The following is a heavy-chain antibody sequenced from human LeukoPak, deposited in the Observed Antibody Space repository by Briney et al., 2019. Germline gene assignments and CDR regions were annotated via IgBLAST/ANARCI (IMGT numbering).Heavy chain of an antibody. V-gene: IGHV3-30*18. J-gene: IGHJ1*01. CDR3: AKDADYGDYVEYFQH. D-gene: IGHD4-17*01. CDR1: GFTFSSYG. CDR2: ISYDGSNK. Sequence: GRSLRLSCAASGFTFSSYGMHWVRQAPGKGLEWVAVISYDGSNKYYADPVKGRFTISRDNSKNTLYLQMNSLRAEDTAVYYCAKDADYGDYVEYFQHWGQGTLVTVSS.